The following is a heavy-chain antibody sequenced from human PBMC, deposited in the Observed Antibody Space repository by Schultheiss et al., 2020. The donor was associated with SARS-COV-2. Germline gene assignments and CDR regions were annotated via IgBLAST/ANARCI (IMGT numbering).Heavy chain of an antibody. CDR2: ISGSGGST. V-gene: IGHV3-23*01. D-gene: IGHD1-26*01. J-gene: IGHJ6*03. CDR3: AKDHSGNYYYYYYMDV. Sequence: GESLKISCAASGFTFSSYAMSWVRQAPGKGLEWVSAISGSGGSTYYADSVKGRFTISRDNSKNTLYLQMNSLRAEDTALYYCAKDHSGNYYYYYYMDVWGKGTTVTVSS. CDR1: GFTFSSYA.